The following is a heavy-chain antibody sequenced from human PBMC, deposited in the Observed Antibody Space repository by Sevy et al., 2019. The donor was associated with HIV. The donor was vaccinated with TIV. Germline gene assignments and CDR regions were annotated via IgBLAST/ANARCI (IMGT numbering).Heavy chain of an antibody. D-gene: IGHD3-3*01. J-gene: IGHJ4*02. Sequence: GGSLRLACAASGFTFSNAWMSWVHQAPGKGLEWVGRIKSKTDGGTTDYAAPVKGRFTISRDDSKNTLYLQMNSLKTEDTAVYYCTTVGRFGVVTRYWGQGTLVTVSS. V-gene: IGHV3-15*01. CDR3: TTVGRFGVVTRY. CDR1: GFTFSNAW. CDR2: IKSKTDGGTT.